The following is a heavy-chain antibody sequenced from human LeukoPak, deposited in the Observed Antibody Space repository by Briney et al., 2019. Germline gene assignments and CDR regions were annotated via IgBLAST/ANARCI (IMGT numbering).Heavy chain of an antibody. CDR1: GGSFSGYY. CDR2: ISGSGGST. D-gene: IGHD3-10*02. Sequence: ETLSLTCAAYGGSFSGYYWSWIRQAPGKGLEWVSAISGSGGSTYYADSVKGRFTISRDNAKNSLYLQMNSLRAEDTAVYYCAELGITMIGGVWGKGTTVTISS. V-gene: IGHV3-23*01. CDR3: AELGITMIGGV. J-gene: IGHJ6*04.